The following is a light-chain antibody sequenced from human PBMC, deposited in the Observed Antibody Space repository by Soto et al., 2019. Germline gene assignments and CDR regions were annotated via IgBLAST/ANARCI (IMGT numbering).Light chain of an antibody. CDR1: SSDIGSYAY. CDR3: GSYTRSNSVI. J-gene: IGLJ2*01. Sequence: QSALTQPASVTGSPGQPFAISCSGTSSDIGSYAYVSWYQQHPGKIPKLVVFDVNYRPSGVSSRFSGSTSGNTASLPISGFEAEDEADYYCGSYTRSNSVIFGGGTTHTVL. CDR2: DVN. V-gene: IGLV2-14*03.